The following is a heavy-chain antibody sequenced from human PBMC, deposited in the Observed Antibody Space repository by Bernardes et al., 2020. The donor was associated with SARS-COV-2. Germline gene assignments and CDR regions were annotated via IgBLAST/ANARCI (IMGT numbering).Heavy chain of an antibody. D-gene: IGHD6-6*01. V-gene: IGHV4-39*01. Sequence: TLSLTCTFSGCSISSSSYYWGWIRPPPGKGLEWIGSIYYSGSTYYNPSLKSRVTISVDTSKNQFSLKLSSVTAADTAVYYCASLSIAARPGPLGFENYYYGMDVWGQGTTVTVSS. CDR3: ASLSIAARPGPLGFENYYYGMDV. J-gene: IGHJ6*02. CDR2: IYYSGST. CDR1: GCSISSSSYY.